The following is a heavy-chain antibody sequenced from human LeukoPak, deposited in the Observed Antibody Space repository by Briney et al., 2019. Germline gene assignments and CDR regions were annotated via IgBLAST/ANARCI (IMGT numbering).Heavy chain of an antibody. J-gene: IGHJ5*02. CDR3: ARGYGDYGGWFDP. Sequence: PSETLSLTCTVPGGPISRFYWSWVRQPPGKGLEWIGYVYDSGYIYDSVTTNCNPSHRSRVTISLDTSKYQYSLKMTAMTAADTAVYYCARGYGDYGGWFDPWGQGTLVTVSS. V-gene: IGHV4-59*01. D-gene: IGHD4-17*01. CDR2: VYDSGYIYDSVTT. CDR1: GGPISRFY.